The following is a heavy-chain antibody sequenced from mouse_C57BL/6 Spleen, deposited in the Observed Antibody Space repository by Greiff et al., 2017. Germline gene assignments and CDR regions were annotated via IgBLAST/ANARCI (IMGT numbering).Heavy chain of an antibody. CDR2: ISYDGSN. D-gene: IGHD2-1*01. J-gene: IGHJ4*01. CDR1: GYSITSGYY. CDR3: ARVGNYPYYYAMDD. V-gene: IGHV3-6*01. Sequence: VQLKQSGPGLVKPSQSLSLTCSVTGYSITSGYYWNWIRQFPGNKLEWMGYISYDGSNNYNPSLKNRISISRDTTKNQFFLKLNSVTTEDTATCYCARVGNYPYYYAMDDWGQGTSVTVSS.